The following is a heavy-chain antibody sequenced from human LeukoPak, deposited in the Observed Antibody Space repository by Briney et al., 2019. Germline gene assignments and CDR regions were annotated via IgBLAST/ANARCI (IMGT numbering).Heavy chain of an antibody. Sequence: PSETLSLTCTVSGGSISSGGYYWSWIRQHPGKGLEWIGYIYYSGSTYYNPSLKSRVTISVDTSKNQFSLKLSSVTAADTAVYYCARDRPGQLDYYYYGMDAWGQGTTVTVSS. J-gene: IGHJ6*02. V-gene: IGHV4-31*03. CDR2: IYYSGST. CDR1: GGSISSGGYY. CDR3: ARDRPGQLDYYYYGMDA. D-gene: IGHD6-6*01.